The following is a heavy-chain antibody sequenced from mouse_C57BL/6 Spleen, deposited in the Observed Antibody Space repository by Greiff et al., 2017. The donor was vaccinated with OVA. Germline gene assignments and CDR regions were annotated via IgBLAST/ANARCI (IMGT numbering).Heavy chain of an antibody. V-gene: IGHV1-15*01. J-gene: IGHJ2*01. D-gene: IGHD1-1*01. CDR3: TRGNYRGFDY. CDR2: IDPETGGT. Sequence: VQLQQSGAELVRPGASVTLSCKASGYTFTDYEMHWVKQTPVHGLEWIGAIDPETGGTAYNQKFKGKAILTADKSSSTAYMELRSLTSEDSAVYYCTRGNYRGFDYWGQGTTLTVSS. CDR1: GYTFTDYE.